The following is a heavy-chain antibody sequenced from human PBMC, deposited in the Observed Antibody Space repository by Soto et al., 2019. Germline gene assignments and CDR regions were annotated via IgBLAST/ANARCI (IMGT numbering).Heavy chain of an antibody. D-gene: IGHD3-16*02. CDR2: IKSNSDGGTT. J-gene: IGHJ4*02. CDR1: GFNFTNAC. V-gene: IGHV3-15*01. CDR3: TTTRAL. Sequence: PXESLSLTCAASGFNFTNACMSWVRQAPGKGLEWVGRIKSNSDGGTTDNAAPVKGRFTISRDDSENTVYLQMNSLKTEDTAVYYCTTTRALWGRGTLVTVSS.